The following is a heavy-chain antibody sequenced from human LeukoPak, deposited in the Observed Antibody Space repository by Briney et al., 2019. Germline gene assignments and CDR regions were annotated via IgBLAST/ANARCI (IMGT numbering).Heavy chain of an antibody. CDR1: GGTCSIYT. CDR2: IIPILGIA. D-gene: IGHD3-22*01. J-gene: IGHJ4*02. CDR3: AREYYYDSSGYFDY. Sequence: GASVNVSLTSSGGTCSIYTISWVRQAPGQGLEWMGRIIPILGIANYSQKFQGRVTITADKSTSTAYMELSSLRSEDTAVYYCAREYYYDSSGYFDYWGQGTLVTVSS. V-gene: IGHV1-69*04.